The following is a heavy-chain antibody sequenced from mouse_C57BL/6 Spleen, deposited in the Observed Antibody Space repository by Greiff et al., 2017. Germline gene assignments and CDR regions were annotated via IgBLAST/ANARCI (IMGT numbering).Heavy chain of an antibody. CDR2: IDHSDSYT. D-gene: IGHD3-2*02. CDR3: ARSLRPYFDY. CDR1: GYTFTSYW. J-gene: IGHJ2*01. V-gene: IGHV1-69*01. Sequence: VQLQQPGAELVMPGASVKLSCKASGYTFTSYWMHWVKQRPGQGLEWIGEIDHSDSYTNYNQKFKGKFTLAVDKSSSTPYMQLSSLASEDPAVYYCARSLRPYFDYWGKGTTLTVSS.